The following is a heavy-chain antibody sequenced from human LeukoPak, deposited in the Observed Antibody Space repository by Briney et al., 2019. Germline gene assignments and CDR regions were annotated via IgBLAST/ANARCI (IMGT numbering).Heavy chain of an antibody. CDR1: GGSFSGYY. J-gene: IGHJ6*02. V-gene: IGHV4-34*01. Sequence: KTSETLSLTCAVYGGSFSGYYWSWIRQPPGKGLEWIGEINHSGSTNYNPSLKSRVTISVDTSNNQFSLKVNSVTAADTAVYYCARDGSGFPYYYYYYGMDVWGQGTTVTVSS. CDR2: INHSGST. CDR3: ARDGSGFPYYYYYYGMDV. D-gene: IGHD3-22*01.